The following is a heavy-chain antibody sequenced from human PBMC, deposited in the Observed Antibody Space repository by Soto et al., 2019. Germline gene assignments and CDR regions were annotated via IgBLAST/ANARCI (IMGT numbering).Heavy chain of an antibody. CDR3: ARDLWVGAPTYYYYGMDV. V-gene: IGHV1-18*01. D-gene: IGHD1-26*01. J-gene: IGHJ6*02. Sequence: GASVKVSCKASGYTFTSYGISWVRQAPGQGLEWMGWISAYNGNTNYAQKLQGRVTMTTDTSTSTAYMELRSLRSDDTAVYYCARDLWVGAPTYYYYGMDVWGQGTTVTVSS. CDR1: GYTFTSYG. CDR2: ISAYNGNT.